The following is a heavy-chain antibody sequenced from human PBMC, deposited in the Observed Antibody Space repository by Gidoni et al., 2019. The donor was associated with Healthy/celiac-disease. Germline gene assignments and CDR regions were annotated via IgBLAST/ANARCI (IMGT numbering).Heavy chain of an antibody. CDR3: ARSVVVTAPVNYGMDV. Sequence: QVQLVESGGGVVQPGRSLRLSCAASGFTFSSYGMHWVRQAPGKGREWVAVIWYDGSNKYYADSVKGRFTISRDNSKNTLYLQMNSLRAEDTAVYYCARSVVVTAPVNYGMDVWGQGTTVTVSS. V-gene: IGHV3-33*01. CDR1: GFTFSSYG. J-gene: IGHJ6*02. CDR2: IWYDGSNK. D-gene: IGHD2-21*02.